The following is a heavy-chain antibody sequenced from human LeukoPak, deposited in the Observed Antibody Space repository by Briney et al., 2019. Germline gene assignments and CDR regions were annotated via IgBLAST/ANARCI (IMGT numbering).Heavy chain of an antibody. Sequence: GGSLRLSCAASGFTFTSYAMHRVRQAPGKRLEYVSAISSDGESTYYANSVKGRFTIFRDKSKNTLFLQMGSLRAEDMAVYYCARVLYSSTWAYFDYWGQGTVVSVSS. V-gene: IGHV3-64*01. CDR1: GFTFTSYA. D-gene: IGHD6-13*01. CDR2: ISSDGEST. CDR3: ARVLYSSTWAYFDY. J-gene: IGHJ4*02.